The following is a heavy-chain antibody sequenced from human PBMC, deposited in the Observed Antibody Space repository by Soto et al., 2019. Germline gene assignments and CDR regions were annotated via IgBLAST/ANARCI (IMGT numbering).Heavy chain of an antibody. CDR3: ATAPLLRDFWSGYYPPYFDY. J-gene: IGHJ4*02. Sequence: PSETLSLTCAGYGGSFSGYYWSWIRQPPGKGLEWIGEINHSGSTNYNPSLKSRVTISVDTSKNQFSLKLSSVTAADTAVYYCATAPLLRDFWSGYYPPYFDYWGQGTLVTVSS. CDR2: INHSGST. D-gene: IGHD3-3*01. CDR1: GGSFSGYY. V-gene: IGHV4-34*01.